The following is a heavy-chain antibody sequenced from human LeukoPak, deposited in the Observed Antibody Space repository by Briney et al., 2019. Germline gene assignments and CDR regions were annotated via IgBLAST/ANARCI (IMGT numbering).Heavy chain of an antibody. J-gene: IGHJ5*02. Sequence: GGSLRLSCAASGFTFSDYSMNWVRQATGKGLEWVSYISSIGATIYYADSVKGRFTISRDNSKNTLYLQMNSLRAVDTAVYYCARRAGGLARNNWFDPWGQGTLVTVSS. V-gene: IGHV3-48*01. CDR2: ISSIGATI. D-gene: IGHD3-16*01. CDR1: GFTFSDYS. CDR3: ARRAGGLARNNWFDP.